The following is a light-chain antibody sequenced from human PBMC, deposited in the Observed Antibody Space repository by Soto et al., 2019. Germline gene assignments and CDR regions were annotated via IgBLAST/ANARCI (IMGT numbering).Light chain of an antibody. CDR1: QTVSKY. CDR3: QQTYSLPRT. CDR2: TAS. J-gene: IGKJ1*01. Sequence: DIQMTQYHPSLSASVGDRVTITCRTSQTVSKYLNWYQQKPGKAPDLLVYTASTLHSGVPSRFSGSGSGTDFTLTITSLQPEDFATYYCQQTYSLPRTFGPGTKVDIK. V-gene: IGKV1-39*01.